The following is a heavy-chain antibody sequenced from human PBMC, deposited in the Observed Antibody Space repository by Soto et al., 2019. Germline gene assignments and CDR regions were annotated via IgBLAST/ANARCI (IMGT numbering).Heavy chain of an antibody. D-gene: IGHD3-10*01. Sequence: QLQLQESGPGLVKPSETLSLTCTVSGGSISSSSYYWGWIRQPPGKGLEWIGSIYYSGSTYYNPSLKSRVTISVDTSKNQFSLKLSSVTAADTAVYYCATDGITMVRGVPKGLVLFDYWGQGTLVTVSS. CDR2: IYYSGST. CDR3: ATDGITMVRGVPKGLVLFDY. CDR1: GGSISSSSYY. V-gene: IGHV4-39*01. J-gene: IGHJ4*02.